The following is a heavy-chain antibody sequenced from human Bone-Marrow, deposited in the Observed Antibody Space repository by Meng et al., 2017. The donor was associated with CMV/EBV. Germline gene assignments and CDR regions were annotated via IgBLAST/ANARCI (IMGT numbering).Heavy chain of an antibody. Sequence: SVKVSCKPSGGTFSNYAVSWVRQAPGQGLEWMGGIIPILDITNYAQKFQGRVTITADKSTNAVYMELSSLRSDDTAVYYCARGGFWLGYYSWFGPCGQGTLVTVSS. CDR2: IIPILDIT. J-gene: IGHJ5*02. D-gene: IGHD3-3*01. CDR3: ARGGFWLGYYSWFGP. CDR1: GGTFSNYA. V-gene: IGHV1-69*10.